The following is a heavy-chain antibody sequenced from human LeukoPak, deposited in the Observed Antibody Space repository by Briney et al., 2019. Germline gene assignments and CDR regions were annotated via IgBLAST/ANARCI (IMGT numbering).Heavy chain of an antibody. CDR2: IYSDGSI. V-gene: IGHV3-53*05. CDR3: ARENYDSSGYSYGFDY. CDR1: GFSVGGNY. J-gene: IGHJ4*02. D-gene: IGHD3-22*01. Sequence: GGSLRLSCAASGFSVGGNYISWVRQAPGKGLEWVSMIYSDGSIFHADSVKGRFTISRDNSKNTLYLQMNSMRAEDTAVYYCARENYDSSGYSYGFDYWGQGTLVTVSS.